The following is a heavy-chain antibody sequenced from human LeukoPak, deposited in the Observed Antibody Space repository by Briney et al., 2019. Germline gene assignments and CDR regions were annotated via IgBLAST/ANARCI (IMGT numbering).Heavy chain of an antibody. Sequence: SETLSLTCTASGGSISSSSYYWGWIRQPPGKGLEWIGSIYYSGSTYYNPSLKSRVTISVDTSKNQFSLKLSSVTAADSAVYYCARHRAVSVVGNFYFDYWGQGILVTVSS. CDR3: ARHRAVSVVGNFYFDY. J-gene: IGHJ4*02. D-gene: IGHD1-26*01. CDR2: IYYSGST. V-gene: IGHV4-39*01. CDR1: GGSISSSSYY.